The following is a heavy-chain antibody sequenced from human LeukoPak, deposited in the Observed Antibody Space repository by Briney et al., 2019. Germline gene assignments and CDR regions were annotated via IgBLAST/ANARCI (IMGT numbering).Heavy chain of an antibody. CDR2: INHSGST. J-gene: IGHJ4*02. V-gene: IGHV4-34*01. Sequence: PSETLSLTCAVYGGSFSGYYWSWIRQPPGKGLEWIGEINHSGSTNYNPSLKSRVTISVDTSKNQFSLKLSSVTAADTAVYYCARRGYFYYFDYWGQGTLVTVSS. CDR1: GGSFSGYY. CDR3: ARRGYFYYFDY. D-gene: IGHD3-3*01.